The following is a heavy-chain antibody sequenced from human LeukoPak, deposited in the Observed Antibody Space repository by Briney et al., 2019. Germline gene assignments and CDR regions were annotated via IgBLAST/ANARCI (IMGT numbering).Heavy chain of an antibody. D-gene: IGHD6-13*01. CDR1: GFTFSSYE. V-gene: IGHV3-48*03. CDR3: AREAGSSWFAPLDY. CDR2: ISSSGSTI. J-gene: IGHJ4*02. Sequence: GGSLRLSCAASGFTFSSYEMNWVRQAPGKRPEWVSYISSSGSTIYYADSVKGRFTISRDNAKNSLYLQMNSLRAEDTAVYYCAREAGSSWFAPLDYWGQGTLVTVSS.